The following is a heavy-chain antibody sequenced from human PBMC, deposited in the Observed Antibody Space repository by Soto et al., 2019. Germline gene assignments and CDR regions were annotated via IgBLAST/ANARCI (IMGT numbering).Heavy chain of an antibody. V-gene: IGHV4-59*01. J-gene: IGHJ4*02. CDR2: IYYSGST. D-gene: IGHD2-21*01. Sequence: SETLSLTCTVSGGSISSYYWSWIRQPPGKGLEWIGYIYYSGSTNYNPSLKSRVTISVDTSKNQFSLKLSSVTAADTAVYYCARGERDFDYWGQGTLVTVSS. CDR1: GGSISSYY. CDR3: ARGERDFDY.